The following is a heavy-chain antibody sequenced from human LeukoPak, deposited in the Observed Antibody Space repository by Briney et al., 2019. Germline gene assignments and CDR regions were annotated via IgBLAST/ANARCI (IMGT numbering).Heavy chain of an antibody. V-gene: IGHV3-73*01. CDR2: IRSKANSYAT. Sequence: GGSLRLSCAASGFTFSGSAMHWVRQASGKGLEWVGRIRSKANSYATAYAASVKGRFTISRDDSKNTAYLQMNSLKTEDTAVYYCTSTIRYCSSTSCYYYMDVWGKGTTVTVSS. CDR1: GFTFSGSA. J-gene: IGHJ6*03. D-gene: IGHD2-2*01. CDR3: TSTIRYCSSTSCYYYMDV.